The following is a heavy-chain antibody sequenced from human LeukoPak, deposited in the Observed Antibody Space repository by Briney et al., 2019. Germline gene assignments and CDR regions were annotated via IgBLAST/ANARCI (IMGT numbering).Heavy chain of an antibody. J-gene: IGHJ5*02. CDR2: ISSSSSYI. V-gene: IGHV3-21*01. CDR1: GFTFSSYS. Sequence: PRGSLRLSCAASGFTFSSYSMNWVRQAPGKGLEWVSSISSSSSYIYYADSVKGRFTISRDNAKNSLYLQMNSLRAEDTAVYYCARDLYCSSTSCYYNWFDPGGQGTLVTVSS. CDR3: ARDLYCSSTSCYYNWFDP. D-gene: IGHD2-2*01.